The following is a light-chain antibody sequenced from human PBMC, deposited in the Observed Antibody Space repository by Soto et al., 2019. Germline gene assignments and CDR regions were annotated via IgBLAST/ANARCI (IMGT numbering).Light chain of an antibody. CDR1: SSDVGGYNY. CDR3: SSYTSSSTLL. Sequence: QSVLTQPASVSGSPGQSITISFTGTSSDVGGYNYVSWYQQHPGKAPKLMSYDVSNRPSGVSNRFSGSKSGNTASLTISGLKAEDEADYYCSSYTSSSTLLFGGGTKLTV. J-gene: IGLJ2*01. V-gene: IGLV2-14*01. CDR2: DVS.